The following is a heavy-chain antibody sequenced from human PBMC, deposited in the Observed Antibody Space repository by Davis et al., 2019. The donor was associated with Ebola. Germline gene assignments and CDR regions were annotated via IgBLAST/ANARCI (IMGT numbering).Heavy chain of an antibody. CDR2: IKEEGSEQ. V-gene: IGHV3-7*01. J-gene: IGHJ4*02. CDR1: GFISSSYW. D-gene: IGHD3-10*01. Sequence: GGSLRLSCAASGFISSSYWMSWVRQAPGKGLEWVANIKEEGSEQYYVDSVKGRFTISRDNAKNSLYLQMNSLRAEDTAVYYCARGAAPMGRWGQGTLVTVSS. CDR3: ARGAAPMGR.